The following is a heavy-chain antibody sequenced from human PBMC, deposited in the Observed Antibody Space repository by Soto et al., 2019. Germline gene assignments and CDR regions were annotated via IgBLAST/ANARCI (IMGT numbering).Heavy chain of an antibody. J-gene: IGHJ2*01. D-gene: IGHD6-13*01. CDR1: GFTFSDYW. Sequence: EVQLVESGVGLVQPGGSRRLSCAASGFTFSDYWMHWFRQAPGKGLVWVSRIRGDGSSTSHADSVKGRVTISRDNAKDTLYLQMNSLTVEDTVIYYCARVAVAAPRSWYFDLWGRGTLVTVSS. CDR3: ARVAVAAPRSWYFDL. CDR2: IRGDGSST. V-gene: IGHV3-74*01.